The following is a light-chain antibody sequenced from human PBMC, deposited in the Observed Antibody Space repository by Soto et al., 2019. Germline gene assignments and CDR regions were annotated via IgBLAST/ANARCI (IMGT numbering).Light chain of an antibody. CDR2: CAS. J-gene: IGKJ4*01. Sequence: DSMISKSPDCLSLSLCNRPTINCKSSQSVLYSSNNKTYLAWYQQKPGQPPNLLIYCASTRESGVPARFSGSGSGTDFPLTIRSLQAEDVAVYYRQQYYSTHPHFGGGTEVDMK. V-gene: IGKV4-1*01. CDR1: QSVLYSSNNKTY. CDR3: QQYYSTHPH.